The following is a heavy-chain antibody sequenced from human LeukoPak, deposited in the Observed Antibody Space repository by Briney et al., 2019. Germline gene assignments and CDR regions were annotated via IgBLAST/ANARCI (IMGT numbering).Heavy chain of an antibody. J-gene: IGHJ4*02. Sequence: GESLKISCKGPGDSFTDYWIGRGRQVPGTGLEWMGIIYPGDSDTSYSPSFQGQVTISADKSISTTYLQWSSLKASDTAMYYCARQGTGWYFDYWGQGTLVTVSS. V-gene: IGHV5-51*01. CDR1: GDSFTDYW. CDR3: ARQGTGWYFDY. CDR2: IYPGDSDT. D-gene: IGHD6-19*01.